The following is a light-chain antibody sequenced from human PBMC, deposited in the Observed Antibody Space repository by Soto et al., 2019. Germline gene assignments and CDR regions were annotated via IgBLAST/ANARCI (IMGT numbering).Light chain of an antibody. Sequence: DIQLTQAQSSLSPCAGDIVSITWRASQAISSYLAWYQQKPGRAPKLLIYAASTLQSGVPSRFSGSGSGTEFTLTITSLQPEDFATYYCQQLNSFPINCGQGTRREI. J-gene: IGKJ5*01. V-gene: IGKV1-9*01. CDR1: QAISSY. CDR3: QQLNSFPIN. CDR2: AAS.